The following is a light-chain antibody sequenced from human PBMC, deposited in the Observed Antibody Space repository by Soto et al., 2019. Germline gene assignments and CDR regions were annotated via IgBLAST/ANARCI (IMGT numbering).Light chain of an antibody. V-gene: IGLV2-8*01. CDR1: SSDVGGYNC. CDR2: EVS. J-gene: IGLJ2*01. Sequence: QSALTQPPSASGSPGQSVTISCTGTSSDVGGYNCVSWYQQHPGKAPKLMIYEVSKRPSGVPDRFSGSKSGNTASLTVSGLQADDEDDYYCSSYAGSNIPVVFGGGTKLTVL. CDR3: SSYAGSNIPVV.